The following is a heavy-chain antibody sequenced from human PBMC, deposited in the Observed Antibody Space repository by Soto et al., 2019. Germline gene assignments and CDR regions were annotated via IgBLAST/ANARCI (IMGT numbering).Heavy chain of an antibody. V-gene: IGHV6-1*01. Sequence: SQTLSLTCAISGDSVSSNSAAWNWIRQSPSRGLEWLGRTYYRSKWYNDYAVSVKSRITINPDTSKNHFSLQLNSVTPEDTAVYYCARDFVGTAMVQARYGMDVWGQGTTVTVSS. CDR1: GDSVSSNSAA. CDR3: ARDFVGTAMVQARYGMDV. D-gene: IGHD5-18*01. J-gene: IGHJ6*02. CDR2: TYYRSKWYN.